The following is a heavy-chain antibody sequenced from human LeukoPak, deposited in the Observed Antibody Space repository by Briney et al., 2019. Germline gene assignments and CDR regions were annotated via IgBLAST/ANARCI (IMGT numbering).Heavy chain of an antibody. D-gene: IGHD2/OR15-2a*01. J-gene: IGHJ4*02. Sequence: PGESLRLSCAASGFTFSNAWMDWVRQAPGKGPEWVGRIKSKTDGGTTDYAAPVKGRFTISRDDSKNTLYLRMNSLKTEDTAVYYCTTVGNMGLFPVDWGQGTLVTISS. CDR2: IKSKTDGGTT. V-gene: IGHV3-15*07. CDR3: TTVGNMGLFPVD. CDR1: GFTFSNAW.